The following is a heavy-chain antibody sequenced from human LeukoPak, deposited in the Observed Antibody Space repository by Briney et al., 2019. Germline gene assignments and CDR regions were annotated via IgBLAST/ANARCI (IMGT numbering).Heavy chain of an antibody. CDR2: IYYSGST. V-gene: IGHV4-59*01. CDR1: GGSISSYY. D-gene: IGHD6-6*01. CDR3: ARANLSRIAARPSVGFDY. Sequence: SETLSLTCTVSGGSISSYYWSWIRQPPGKGLEWIGYIYYSGSTNYNPSLKSRVTISVDTSKNQFSLKLSSVTAADTAVYYCARANLSRIAARPSVGFDYWGQGTLVTVSS. J-gene: IGHJ4*02.